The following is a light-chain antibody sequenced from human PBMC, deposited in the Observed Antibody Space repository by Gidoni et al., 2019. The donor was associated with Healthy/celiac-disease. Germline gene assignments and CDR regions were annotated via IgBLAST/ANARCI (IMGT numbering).Light chain of an antibody. Sequence: DIVMTQSPATLSVSPGERATLSCRASQSVSSNLAWYQQKPGQAPRLLIYGASTRATGIPARFSGSGSGTEFTLTISSLQSEDFAVYYCQQYNNWPQTFGPXTKVDIK. CDR2: GAS. CDR1: QSVSSN. V-gene: IGKV3-15*01. J-gene: IGKJ3*01. CDR3: QQYNNWPQT.